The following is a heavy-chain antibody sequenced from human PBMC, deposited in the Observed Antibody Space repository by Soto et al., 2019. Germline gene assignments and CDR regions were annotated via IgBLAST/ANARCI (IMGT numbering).Heavy chain of an antibody. CDR1: GGSISSGDYY. CDR2: IYYSGST. Sequence: SETLSLTCTVSGGSISSGDYYWSWIRQPPGKGLEWIGYIYYSGSTYYNPSLKSRVTISVDTSKNQFSLKLSSVTAADTAVYYCARVLEALAGKPDYYYYGMDGRAQRTTDTGSS. D-gene: IGHD6-19*01. CDR3: ARVLEALAGKPDYYYYGMDG. J-gene: IGHJ6*02. V-gene: IGHV4-30-4*01.